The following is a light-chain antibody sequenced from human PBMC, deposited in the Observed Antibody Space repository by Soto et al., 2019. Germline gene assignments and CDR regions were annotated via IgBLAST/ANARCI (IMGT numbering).Light chain of an antibody. CDR2: SNN. V-gene: IGLV1-40*01. CDR3: QSYDSSLSAYV. CDR1: SSNIGAGFD. J-gene: IGLJ1*01. Sequence: QAVVTQPPSVSGAPGQRVTISCTGSSSNIGAGFDVHWYQQLPGSAPKLLIYSNNNRPSGVPDRFSVSRSATSASLAITGLQAADEADYYCQSYDSSLSAYVFGTATKVTVL.